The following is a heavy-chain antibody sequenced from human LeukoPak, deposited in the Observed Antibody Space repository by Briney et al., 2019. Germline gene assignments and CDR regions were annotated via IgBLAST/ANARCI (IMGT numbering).Heavy chain of an antibody. D-gene: IGHD6-25*01. CDR3: ATQSSGWHIYYFDH. Sequence: ASVKVSCKASGDSFSSDAISWVRQVPGQGYEWVGRIIPILGVTHYALKVRGRVTITADKSTSAADMELRSLTSDDTVVYYCATQSSGWHIYYFDHWGQGTLVTVSS. CDR2: IIPILGVT. CDR1: GDSFSSDA. J-gene: IGHJ4*02. V-gene: IGHV1-69*04.